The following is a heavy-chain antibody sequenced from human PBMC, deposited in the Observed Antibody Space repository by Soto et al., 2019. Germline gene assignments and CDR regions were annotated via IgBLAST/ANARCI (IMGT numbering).Heavy chain of an antibody. D-gene: IGHD6-13*01. CDR2: ISYDGSNK. J-gene: IGHJ6*02. CDR3: AREDSSSWYEYYYYYGMDV. Sequence: QVQLVESGGGVVQPGRSLRLSCAASGFTFSSYAMHWVRQAPGKGLEWVAVISYDGSNKYYADSVKGRFTISRDNSKNTLYLQMNSLRAEDTAVYCCAREDSSSWYEYYYYYGMDVWGQGTTVTVSS. V-gene: IGHV3-30-3*01. CDR1: GFTFSSYA.